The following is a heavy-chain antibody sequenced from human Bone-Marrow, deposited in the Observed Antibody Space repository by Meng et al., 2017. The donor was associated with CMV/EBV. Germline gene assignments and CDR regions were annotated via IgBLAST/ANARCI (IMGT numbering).Heavy chain of an antibody. Sequence: GGSLRLSCAASGFTFSSYEMNWVRQAPGKGLEWVSYISSSGSTIYYADSVKGRFTISRDNAKNSLYLQMNSLRAEDTVVYYCARERMTYYYGSGSYPWMDVWGQGTTVTVSS. J-gene: IGHJ6*02. D-gene: IGHD3-10*01. V-gene: IGHV3-48*03. CDR1: GFTFSSYE. CDR2: ISSSGSTI. CDR3: ARERMTYYYGSGSYPWMDV.